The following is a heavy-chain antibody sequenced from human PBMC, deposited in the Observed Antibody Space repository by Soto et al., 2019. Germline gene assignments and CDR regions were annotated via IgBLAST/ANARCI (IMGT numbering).Heavy chain of an antibody. CDR3: ARAITVSSTSYYYYGMDV. V-gene: IGHV4-61*01. CDR1: GGSVSSGSYY. Sequence: SETLSLTCTVSGGSVSSGSYYWSWIRQPPGKGLEWIGYIYYSGSTNYNPSIKSRVTISVDTSKNQFSLKLSSVTAADTAVYYCARAITVSSTSYYYYGMDVWGQGTTVTVS. D-gene: IGHD2-2*01. J-gene: IGHJ6*02. CDR2: IYYSGST.